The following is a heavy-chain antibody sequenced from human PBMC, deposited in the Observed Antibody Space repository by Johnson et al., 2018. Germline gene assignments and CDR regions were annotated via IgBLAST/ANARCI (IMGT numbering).Heavy chain of an antibody. V-gene: IGHV3-74*01. J-gene: IGHJ1*01. Sequence: VQLQESGGGLVQPGGSLRLSCGASGFTFTSSWMHWVRQRPGKGLMWVSRMSSNGDTRYADFVEGRFTISRDNSKNTLYMDLDRLTAEDTAVYYCARGRVAAAGMAQYFQHWGQGTLVTVSS. CDR3: ARGRVAAAGMAQYFQH. D-gene: IGHD6-13*01. CDR2: MSSNGDT. CDR1: GFTFTSSW.